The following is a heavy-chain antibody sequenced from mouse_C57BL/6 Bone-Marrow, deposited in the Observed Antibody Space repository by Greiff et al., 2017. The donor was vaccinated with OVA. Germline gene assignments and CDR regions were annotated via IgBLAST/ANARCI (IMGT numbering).Heavy chain of an antibody. Sequence: EVKLVESGPGLVKPSQSLSLTCSVTGYSITSGYYWNWIRQFPGNKLEWMGYISYDGSNNYNPSLKNRISITRDTSKNQFFLKLNSVTTEDTATYYCAPYPGIAYWGQGTLVTVSA. CDR3: APYPGIAY. J-gene: IGHJ3*01. CDR2: ISYDGSN. V-gene: IGHV3-6*01. CDR1: GYSITSGYY.